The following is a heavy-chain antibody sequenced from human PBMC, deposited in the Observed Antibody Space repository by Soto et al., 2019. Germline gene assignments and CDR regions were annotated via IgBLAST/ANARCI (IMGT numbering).Heavy chain of an antibody. CDR3: AKLKGGLGRFYGMDD. CDR2: ISSGGGTT. Sequence: DEQLVESGGGSLQPGGSLRLSCAASGFSFRNYAMTWVRQSPGKGLEWVSLISSGGGTTNYADSVKGRFSISRDNSQNMLYLQMNGLRGEDTALDYCAKLKGGLGRFYGMDDWGQGTMVIVSS. V-gene: IGHV3-23*04. J-gene: IGHJ6*02. CDR1: GFSFRNYA. D-gene: IGHD3-3*01.